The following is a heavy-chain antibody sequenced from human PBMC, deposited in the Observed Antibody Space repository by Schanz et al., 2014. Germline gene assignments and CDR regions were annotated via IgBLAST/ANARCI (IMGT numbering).Heavy chain of an antibody. J-gene: IGHJ6*03. D-gene: IGHD2-21*02. V-gene: IGHV3-48*01. Sequence: EVQLVESGGGVVRPGGSLRLSCAASGFTFTTYAMTWVRQAPGKGLEWVSYISGSSSTKYYADSVKGRFTISRDNGKKSLYLQMNSLRAEDTAVYFCARPSDSSWYMDVWGKGTTVTVSS. CDR1: GFTFTTYA. CDR3: ARPSDSSWYMDV. CDR2: ISGSSSTK.